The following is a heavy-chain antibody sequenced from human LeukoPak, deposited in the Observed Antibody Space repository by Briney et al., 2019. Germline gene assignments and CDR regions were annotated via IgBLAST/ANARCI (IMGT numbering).Heavy chain of an antibody. V-gene: IGHV4-59*01. CDR3: ARGAGNYYFYGMDV. CDR2: IYYSGST. J-gene: IGHJ6*02. CDR1: GGSISSYF. Sequence: PSETLSLTCTVSGGSISSYFWSWIRQPPGKGLEWIGHIYYSGSTNYNPSLKSRVTVSVDASKNQFSLKLSSVTAADTAVYYCARGAGNYYFYGMDVWGQGTTVTVSS.